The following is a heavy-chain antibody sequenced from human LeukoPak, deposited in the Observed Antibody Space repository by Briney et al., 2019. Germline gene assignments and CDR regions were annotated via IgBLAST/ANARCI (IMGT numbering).Heavy chain of an antibody. CDR1: GGSISSSSYY. CDR2: IYYSGST. Sequence: SETLSLTCTVSGGSISSSSYYWGWIRQPPGKGLEWIGSIYYSGSTYYNPSLKSRVTISVDTSKNQFSLKLSSVTAADTAVYYCARGDCSSAGCYHYYYGMDVWGQGATVTVSS. D-gene: IGHD2-2*01. V-gene: IGHV4-39*07. CDR3: ARGDCSSAGCYHYYYGMDV. J-gene: IGHJ6*02.